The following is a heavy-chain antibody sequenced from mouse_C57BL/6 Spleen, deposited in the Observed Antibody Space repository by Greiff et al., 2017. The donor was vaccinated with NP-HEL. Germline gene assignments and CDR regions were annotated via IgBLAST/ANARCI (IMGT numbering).Heavy chain of an antibody. CDR1: GYTFTDYE. CDR3: TNKLAFAY. CDR2: IDPETGGT. D-gene: IGHD4-1*01. J-gene: IGHJ3*01. Sequence: VQLKESGAELVRPGASVTLSCKASGYTFTDYEMHWVKQTPVHGLEWIGAIDPETGGTAYNQKFKGKAILTADKSSSTAYMELRSLTSEDSAVYYCTNKLAFAYWGQGTLVTVSA. V-gene: IGHV1-15*01.